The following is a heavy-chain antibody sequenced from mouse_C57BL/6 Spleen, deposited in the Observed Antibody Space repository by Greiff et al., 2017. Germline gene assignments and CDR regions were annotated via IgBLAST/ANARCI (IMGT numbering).Heavy chain of an antibody. CDR3: ARYDYDKGYYAMDY. CDR2: INPSSGYT. V-gene: IGHV1-7*01. CDR1: GYTFTSYC. J-gene: IGHJ4*01. D-gene: IGHD2-4*01. Sequence: QVQLKQSGAELAKPGASVKLSCKASGYTFTSYCMHWVKQRPGQGLEWIGYINPSSGYTKYNQKFKDKATLTADKSSSTAYMQLSSLTYEDSAVYYCARYDYDKGYYAMDYWGQGTSVTVSS.